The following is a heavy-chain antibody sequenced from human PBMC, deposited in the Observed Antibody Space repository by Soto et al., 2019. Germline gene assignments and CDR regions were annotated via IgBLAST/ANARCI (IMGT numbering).Heavy chain of an antibody. V-gene: IGHV4-31*03. J-gene: IGHJ6*02. D-gene: IGHD5-18*01. CDR1: GGSISSGGYY. CDR2: IYYSGST. Sequence: SETLSLTCTVSGGSISSGGYYWSWIRQHPGKGLEWIGYIYYSGSTYYNPSLKSRVTISVDTSKNQFSLKLSSVTAADTAVYYCARFPPAMVPYYDGMQFTGQETTLTGSS. CDR3: ARFPPAMVPYYDGMQF.